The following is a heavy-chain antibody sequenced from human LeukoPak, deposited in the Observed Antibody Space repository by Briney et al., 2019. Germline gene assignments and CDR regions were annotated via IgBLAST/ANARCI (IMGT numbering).Heavy chain of an antibody. CDR2: INHSGST. Sequence: PSETLSLTCAVYGGSFSGYYWSWIRQPPGKGLEWIGEINHSGSTNYNPSLKSRVTISVDTSKNQFSLKLSSVTAADTAVYYRARGPGRELLFDYWGQGTLVTVSS. J-gene: IGHJ4*02. CDR3: ARGPGRELLFDY. D-gene: IGHD1-7*01. V-gene: IGHV4-34*01. CDR1: GGSFSGYY.